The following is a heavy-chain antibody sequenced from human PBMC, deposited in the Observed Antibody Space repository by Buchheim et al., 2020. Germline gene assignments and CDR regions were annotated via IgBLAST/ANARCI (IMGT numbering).Heavy chain of an antibody. CDR1: GFTFSSYW. D-gene: IGHD6-6*01. CDR2: IHSDGTST. CDR3: ARDGSSRNFDF. V-gene: IGHV3-74*01. Sequence: VQLVESGGGLIQPGGSLRLSCAASGFTFSSYWMHWVRQAPGKGLVWVSRIHSDGTSTSYADSGKGRFTISRDNAKKALYLQMNSLRDEDTAVYYCARDGSSRNFDFWGQGTL. J-gene: IGHJ4*02.